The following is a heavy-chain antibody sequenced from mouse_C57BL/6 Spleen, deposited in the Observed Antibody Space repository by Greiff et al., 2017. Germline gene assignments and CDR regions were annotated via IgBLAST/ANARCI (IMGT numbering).Heavy chain of an antibody. V-gene: IGHV5-17*01. Sequence: EVQGVASGGGLVKPGASLKLSCAASGFTFSDYGMHWVRQAPEKGLEWVAYISSGSSTIYYADTVKGRFTISRDNAKNTLFLQMTSLRSEDTAMYYCAREGLNWGHFDYWGQGTTLTVSS. CDR1: GFTFSDYG. J-gene: IGHJ2*01. CDR2: ISSGSSTI. D-gene: IGHD4-1*01. CDR3: AREGLNWGHFDY.